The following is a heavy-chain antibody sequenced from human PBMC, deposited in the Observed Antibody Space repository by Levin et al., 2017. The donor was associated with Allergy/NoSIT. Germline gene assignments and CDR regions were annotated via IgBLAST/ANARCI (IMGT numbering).Heavy chain of an antibody. V-gene: IGHV3-53*01. CDR2: IYTNGNS. CDR3: VRGYEGSPFDR. D-gene: IGHD3-10*01. CDR1: GFTVSSNS. Sequence: GESLKISCAASGFTVSSNSMSWVRQAPGKGLEWVSLIYTNGNSHYADSVKGRFTISRDNSKNTLYLQMDSLRAEDTAVYYCVRGYEGSPFDRWGQGTMVTVSS. J-gene: IGHJ3*02.